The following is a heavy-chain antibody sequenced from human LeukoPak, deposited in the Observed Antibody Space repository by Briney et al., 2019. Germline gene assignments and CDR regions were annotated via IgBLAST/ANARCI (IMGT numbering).Heavy chain of an antibody. CDR3: ANGPYYGSGSYFTPPFDY. CDR1: GFTFSSYG. D-gene: IGHD3-10*01. CDR2: IRYDGSNK. Sequence: GGSLRLSCAASGFTFSSYGMHWVRQAPGKGLEWVAFIRYDGSNKYYADSVKGRFTISRDNSKNTLYLQMNSLRAEDTAVYYCANGPYYGSGSYFTPPFDYWGQGTLVTVSS. V-gene: IGHV3-30*02. J-gene: IGHJ4*02.